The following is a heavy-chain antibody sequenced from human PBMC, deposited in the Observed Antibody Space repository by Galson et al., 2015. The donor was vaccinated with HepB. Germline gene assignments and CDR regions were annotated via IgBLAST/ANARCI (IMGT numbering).Heavy chain of an antibody. CDR1: GFTVSSNY. J-gene: IGHJ4*02. Sequence: CAASGFTVSSNYMSWVRQAPGKGLEWVSVIYSGGSTYYADSVKGRFTISRDNSKNTLYLQMNSLRAEDTAVYYCARWGAVAGTAKPMAFDYWGQGTLVTVSS. V-gene: IGHV3-53*01. CDR3: ARWGAVAGTAKPMAFDY. D-gene: IGHD6-19*01. CDR2: IYSGGST.